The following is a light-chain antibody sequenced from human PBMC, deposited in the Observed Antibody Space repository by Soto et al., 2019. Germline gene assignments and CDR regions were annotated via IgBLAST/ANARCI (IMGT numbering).Light chain of an antibody. J-gene: IGLJ1*01. CDR2: DVI. CDR3: SSYTSTSTLAYV. V-gene: IGLV2-14*03. CDR1: SSDIGGYNY. Sequence: QSALTKPASVSGSPGQSITISCTGTSSDIGGYNYVSWYQQHPGKAPKLMIFDVINRPSGFSNRFSGSKSGNTTSLTISGLQSEDEADYYCSSYTSTSTLAYVFGTGTKLTVL.